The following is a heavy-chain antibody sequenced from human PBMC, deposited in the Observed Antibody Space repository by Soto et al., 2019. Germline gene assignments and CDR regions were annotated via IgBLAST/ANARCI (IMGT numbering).Heavy chain of an antibody. Sequence: PGGSLRLSCAASGFTFSSYWMSWVRQAPGKGLEWVANIKQDGSEKYYVDSVKGRFTISRDNAKNSLYLQMSSLRAEDTAVYYCARERYYGSGSYYNVYYYYYGMDVWGQGTTVTVSS. J-gene: IGHJ6*02. CDR2: IKQDGSEK. D-gene: IGHD3-10*01. CDR1: GFTFSSYW. V-gene: IGHV3-7*03. CDR3: ARERYYGSGSYYNVYYYYYGMDV.